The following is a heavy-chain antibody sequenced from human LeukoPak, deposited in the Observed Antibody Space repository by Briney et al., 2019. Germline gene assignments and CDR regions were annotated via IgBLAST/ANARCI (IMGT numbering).Heavy chain of an antibody. Sequence: PGESLKISCEASGYSFTTYWIGWVRQMPGKGLEWMGIIYPGDSDTRYSPSFQGQVTISADKSISTAYLQWSSLKASDTAMYYCAGPRGYCTNGVCYDAFDIWGQGTMVTVSS. D-gene: IGHD2-8*01. CDR3: AGPRGYCTNGVCYDAFDI. J-gene: IGHJ3*02. CDR2: IYPGDSDT. CDR1: GYSFTTYW. V-gene: IGHV5-51*01.